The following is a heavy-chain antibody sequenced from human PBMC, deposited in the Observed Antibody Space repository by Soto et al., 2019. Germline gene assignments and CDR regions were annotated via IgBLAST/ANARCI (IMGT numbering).Heavy chain of an antibody. CDR2: ISASGGSA. Sequence: GGSLRLSCAASGFTFSTYAMSWVRQAPGKGLEWVSGISASGGSADYADSVKGRFTISRDNSKNTLYLQMNSLRAEDTAVYYCAKRASFDCWGQGTLVTVSS. V-gene: IGHV3-23*01. CDR3: AKRASFDC. J-gene: IGHJ5*01. CDR1: GFTFSTYA.